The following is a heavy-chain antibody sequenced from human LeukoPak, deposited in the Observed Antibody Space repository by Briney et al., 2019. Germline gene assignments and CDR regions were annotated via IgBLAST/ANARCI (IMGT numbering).Heavy chain of an antibody. CDR1: GGSISSYY. CDR2: IYYGGST. V-gene: IGHV4-59*01. D-gene: IGHD2-2*01. CDR3: ASVVVPAAPFDY. Sequence: SETLSLTCTVSGGSISSYYWSWIRQPPGKGLEWIGYIYYGGSTNYNPSLKSRVTISVDTSKNQFSPKLSSVTAADTAVYYCASVVVPAAPFDYWGQGTLVTVSS. J-gene: IGHJ4*02.